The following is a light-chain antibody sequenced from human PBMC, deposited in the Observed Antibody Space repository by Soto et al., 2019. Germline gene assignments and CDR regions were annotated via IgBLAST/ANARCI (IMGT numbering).Light chain of an antibody. CDR2: LGS. Sequence: DIVMTQSPLSLPFTPGEPASISCRSSQSLLHSNGYNYLDWYLQKPGQSPQLLIYLGSNRASGVPDRFSGSGLGTDFTLKISRVEAEDVGVYYCMQALQAPYTFGQGTKRQIK. V-gene: IGKV2-28*01. CDR1: QSLLHSNGYNY. J-gene: IGKJ2*01. CDR3: MQALQAPYT.